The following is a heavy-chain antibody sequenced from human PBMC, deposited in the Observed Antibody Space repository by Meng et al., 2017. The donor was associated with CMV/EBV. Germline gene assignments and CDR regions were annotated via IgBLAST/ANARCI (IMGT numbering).Heavy chain of an antibody. V-gene: IGHV3-21*01. CDR2: ISSSSSYI. CDR3: ARDGMTGDGDYYYGMDV. CDR1: GFTFSSYS. Sequence: GESLKISCAASGFTFSSYSMNWVRQAPGKGLEWVSSISSSSSYIYYADSVKGRFTISRDNAKNSLYLQMNSLRAEDTAVYYCARDGMTGDGDYYYGMDVWGQGTTVTVSS. D-gene: IGHD7-27*01. J-gene: IGHJ6*02.